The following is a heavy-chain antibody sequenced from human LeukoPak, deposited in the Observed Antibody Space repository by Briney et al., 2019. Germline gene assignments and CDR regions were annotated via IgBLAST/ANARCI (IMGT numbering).Heavy chain of an antibody. Sequence: SVKVSCKASGGTFSSYAISWVRQAPGQGLEWMGRIIPIFGIANYAQKFQGRVTITADKSTSTAYMELSSLRSEDTAVYCCAREIPGYSSSWYYYGMDVWGQGTTVTVSS. CDR1: GGTFSSYA. D-gene: IGHD6-13*01. J-gene: IGHJ6*02. V-gene: IGHV1-69*04. CDR3: AREIPGYSSSWYYYGMDV. CDR2: IIPIFGIA.